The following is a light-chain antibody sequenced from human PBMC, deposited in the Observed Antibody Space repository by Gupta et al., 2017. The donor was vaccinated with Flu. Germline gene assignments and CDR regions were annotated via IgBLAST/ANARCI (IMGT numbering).Light chain of an antibody. CDR1: SLSLGAGYD. CDR2: GNT. Sequence: QSVLTQPLSVSEAPGLRPTISCAGTSLSLGAGYDVHWYQQLPGTAPRILIAGNTNRPSGVPYRFSVSKSGTSASLTIAWLQAEDEADYYGDYYYNSLNITAGGVVFGGGTKLTVL. J-gene: IGLJ2*01. V-gene: IGLV1-40*01. CDR3: DYYYNSLNITAGGVV.